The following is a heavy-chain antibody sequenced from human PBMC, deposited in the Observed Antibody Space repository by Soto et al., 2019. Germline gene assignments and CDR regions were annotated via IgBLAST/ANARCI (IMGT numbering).Heavy chain of an antibody. CDR1: GFTFSSYW. J-gene: IGHJ3*02. D-gene: IGHD3-3*01. V-gene: IGHV3-74*01. CDR2: INSDGSST. CDR3: ARAKSARAAFDI. Sequence: VGSLRLSCAASGFTFSSYWMHWVRQAPGKGLVWVSRINSDGSSTSYADSVKGRFIISRDNAKNTLYLQMNSLRAEDTAVYYCARAKSARAAFDIWGQGTMVTVSS.